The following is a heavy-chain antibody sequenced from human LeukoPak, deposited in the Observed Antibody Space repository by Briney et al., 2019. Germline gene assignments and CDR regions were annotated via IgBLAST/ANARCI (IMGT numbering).Heavy chain of an antibody. CDR2: INPNSGGT. CDR1: GYTFTGYY. Sequence: ASVEVSCKASGYTFTGYYMHWVRQAPGQGLEWMGWINPNSGGTNYAQKFQGRVTMTRDTSISTAYMELSRLRSDDTAVYYCARSYSSSWYVYFDYWGQGTLVTVSS. D-gene: IGHD6-13*01. V-gene: IGHV1-2*02. J-gene: IGHJ4*02. CDR3: ARSYSSSWYVYFDY.